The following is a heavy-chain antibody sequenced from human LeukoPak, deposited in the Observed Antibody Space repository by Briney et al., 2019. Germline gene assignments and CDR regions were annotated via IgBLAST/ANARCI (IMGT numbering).Heavy chain of an antibody. V-gene: IGHV4-59*08. J-gene: IGHJ3*02. CDR2: IYYSGST. D-gene: IGHD3-22*01. CDR3: ARLEAVDSSGYYYGTNDAFDI. Sequence: SETLSLICTVSGGSISSYYWSWIRQPPGKGLEWIGYIYYSGSTNYNPSLKSRVTISVDTSKNRFSLKLSSVTAADTAVYYCARLEAVDSSGYYYGTNDAFDIWGQGTMVTVSS. CDR1: GGSISSYY.